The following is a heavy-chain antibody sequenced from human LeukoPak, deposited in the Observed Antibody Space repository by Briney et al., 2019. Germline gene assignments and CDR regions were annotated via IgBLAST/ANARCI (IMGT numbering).Heavy chain of an antibody. CDR2: ISGSGGST. D-gene: IGHD6-13*01. J-gene: IGHJ4*02. CDR1: GFTFSSYS. V-gene: IGHV3-23*01. Sequence: GGSLRLSCAASGFTFSSYSMNWVRQAPGKGLEWVSAISGSGGSTYYADSVKGRFTISRDNSKNTLYLQMNSLRAEDTAVYYCAKAHSSSPLSFDYWGQGTLVTVSS. CDR3: AKAHSSSPLSFDY.